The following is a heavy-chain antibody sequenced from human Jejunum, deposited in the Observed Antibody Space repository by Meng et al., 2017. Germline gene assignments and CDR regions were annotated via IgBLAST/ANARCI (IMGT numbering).Heavy chain of an antibody. CDR1: NGSMTDYY. V-gene: IGHV4-59*01. CDR3: ARARSLNI. CDR2: IYSSGST. Sequence: GSLRLSCTVSNGSMTDYYWSWVRQTPGKGLEWIGYIYSSGSTKYNPSPKSRVTISVDTSKNQFSLKLDSMAAADAAFYCCARARSLNIWGQGTLVTVSS. J-gene: IGHJ4*02.